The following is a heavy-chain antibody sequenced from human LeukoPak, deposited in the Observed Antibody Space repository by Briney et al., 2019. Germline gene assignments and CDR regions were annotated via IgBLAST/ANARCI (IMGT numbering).Heavy chain of an antibody. D-gene: IGHD5-12*01. J-gene: IGHJ4*02. CDR3: AKGPVADSGYDLGGGYFDY. V-gene: IGHV3-9*03. CDR2: ISWNSGSI. Sequence: LGRSLRLSCAASGFTFDDYAMHWVRQAPGKGLEWVSGISWNSGSIGYADSVKGRFTISRDNAKNSLYLQMNSLRAEDMALYYCAKGPVADSGYDLGGGYFDYWGQGTLVTVSS. CDR1: GFTFDDYA.